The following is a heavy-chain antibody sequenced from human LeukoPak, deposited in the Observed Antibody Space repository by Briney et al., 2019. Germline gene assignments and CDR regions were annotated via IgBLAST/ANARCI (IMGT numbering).Heavy chain of an antibody. Sequence: SETLSLTCAVSGGSIGSGGYSWSWIRQPPGKGLEWIGYIYHSGSTYYNPSLKSRVTISVDRSKNQFSLKLSSVTAADTAVYYCARDARQPGYSSSWYYFDYWGQGTLVTVSS. CDR3: ARDARQPGYSSSWYYFDY. J-gene: IGHJ4*02. D-gene: IGHD6-13*01. V-gene: IGHV4-30-2*01. CDR2: IYHSGST. CDR1: GGSIGSGGYS.